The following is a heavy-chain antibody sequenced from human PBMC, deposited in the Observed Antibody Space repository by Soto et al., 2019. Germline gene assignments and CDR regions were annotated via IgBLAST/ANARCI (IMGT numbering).Heavy chain of an antibody. V-gene: IGHV3-30*04. CDR3: AGDCVCTSATCGEFDYYYYYRMDV. CDR2: ISYDGNNK. J-gene: IGHJ6*02. D-gene: IGHD2-2*01. CDR1: RFTFSNYA. Sequence: GGSLRLSCVASRFTFSNYAMHWVRQAPGKGLEWVPIISYDGNNKYNADSVKGRFTISRDNSKNTLYLQMNSLRDEDTAVYYCAGDCVCTSATCGEFDYYYYYRMDVWGQGTTVTVSS.